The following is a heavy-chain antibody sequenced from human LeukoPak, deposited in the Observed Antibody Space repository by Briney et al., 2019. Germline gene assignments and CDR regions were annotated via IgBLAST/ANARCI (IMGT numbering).Heavy chain of an antibody. CDR1: GGSFSGYY. V-gene: IGHV4-34*01. J-gene: IGHJ4*02. CDR2: INHSGST. CDR3: ARPFDTATDY. Sequence: SETLSLTCAVYGGSFSGYYWSWIRQPPGKGLEWIGEINHSGSTNYNPSLKSRVTISVDTSKNQFSLKLSSVTAADTAVYYCARPFDTATDYWGQGTLVTVSS. D-gene: IGHD5-18*01.